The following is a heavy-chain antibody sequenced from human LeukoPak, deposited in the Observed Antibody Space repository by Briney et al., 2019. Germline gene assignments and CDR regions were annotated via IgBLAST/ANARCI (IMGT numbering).Heavy chain of an antibody. J-gene: IGHJ3*02. Sequence: SVKVSCKASGFTFTSSAMQWVRQARGQRLEWIGRIVVGSGNTNYAQKFQERVTITRDMSTSTAYMELSSLRSEDTAVYYCFTVTTGVPNAFDIWGQGTMVTVSS. D-gene: IGHD4-17*01. CDR3: FTVTTGVPNAFDI. CDR2: IVVGSGNT. CDR1: GFTFTSSA. V-gene: IGHV1-58*02.